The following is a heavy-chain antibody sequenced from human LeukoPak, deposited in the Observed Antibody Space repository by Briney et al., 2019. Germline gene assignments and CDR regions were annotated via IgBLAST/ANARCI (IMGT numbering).Heavy chain of an antibody. CDR2: INAGNGNT. J-gene: IGHJ4*02. V-gene: IGHV1-3*01. CDR3: ASEFLAAAGPNYFDY. Sequence: ASAKVSCKASGYTFTSYAMHWVRQAPGQRLEWMGWINAGNGNTKYSQKFQGRVTITRDTSASTAYMELSSLRSEDTAVYYCASEFLAAAGPNYFDYWGQGTLVTVSS. CDR1: GYTFTSYA. D-gene: IGHD6-13*01.